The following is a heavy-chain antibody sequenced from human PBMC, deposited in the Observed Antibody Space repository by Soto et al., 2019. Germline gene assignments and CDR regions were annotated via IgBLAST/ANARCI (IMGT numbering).Heavy chain of an antibody. Sequence: SLRLSCAASGFTFDDYAMHWVRQAPGKGLEWVSGISWNSGSIGYADSVKGRFTISRDNAKNSLYLQMNSLRAEDTALYYCAKDMYNWNGHDAFDIWGQGTMVTVSS. D-gene: IGHD1-1*01. CDR2: ISWNSGSI. CDR3: AKDMYNWNGHDAFDI. V-gene: IGHV3-9*01. J-gene: IGHJ3*02. CDR1: GFTFDDYA.